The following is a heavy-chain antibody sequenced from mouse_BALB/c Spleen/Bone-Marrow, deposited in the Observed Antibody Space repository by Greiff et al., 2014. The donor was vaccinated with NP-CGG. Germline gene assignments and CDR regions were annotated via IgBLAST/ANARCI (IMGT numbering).Heavy chain of an antibody. V-gene: IGHV5-6*01. CDR3: ARHQRYYAMDY. Sequence: EVMLVESGGDLVKPGGSLKLSCAASGFTFSSYGMSWGRQTPDKRLEWVATISSGGSNTYYPDSVKGRFTISRDNAKNTLYLQMSSLKSEDTAMYYCARHQRYYAMDYWGKGTSVTVSS. J-gene: IGHJ4*01. CDR1: GFTFSSYG. CDR2: ISSGGSNT.